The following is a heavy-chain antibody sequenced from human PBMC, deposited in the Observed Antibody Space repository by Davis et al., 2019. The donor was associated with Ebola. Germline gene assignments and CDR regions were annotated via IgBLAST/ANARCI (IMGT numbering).Heavy chain of an antibody. CDR3: ARVVVGALY. V-gene: IGHV3-21*04. CDR1: GFTFSSYW. D-gene: IGHD2-21*01. Sequence: GESLKISCAASGFTFSSYWMHWVRQAPGKGLEWVSAISSSGSTIYYADSVKGRFTISRDNAKNSLYLQMNSLRAEDTAVYYCARVVVGALYWGQGTLVTVSS. CDR2: ISSSGSTI. J-gene: IGHJ4*02.